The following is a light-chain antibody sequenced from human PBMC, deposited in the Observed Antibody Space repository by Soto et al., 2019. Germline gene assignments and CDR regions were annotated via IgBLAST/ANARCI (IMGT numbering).Light chain of an antibody. J-gene: IGKJ1*01. CDR2: AAS. V-gene: IGKV1-9*01. CDR3: QQLNSYPLT. CDR1: QGISSY. Sequence: DIQLTQSPSFLSASVGDRVTITCRASQGISSYLAWYQQKPGKAPKLLIYAASTLQSGVPSRFSGSGSGTEFTLTISILQPEDFASYYCQQLNSYPLTIGQGTKVEIK.